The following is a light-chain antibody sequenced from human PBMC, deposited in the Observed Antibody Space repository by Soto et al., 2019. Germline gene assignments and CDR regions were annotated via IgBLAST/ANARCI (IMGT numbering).Light chain of an antibody. Sequence: QSVLTQPPSVSAAPGQRVTISCSGTSSNIGNNYVSWYQHLPGTAPKLLIYDNDKRPSGIPDRFSGSKSGTSATLGITGLQTGDEADYYCGTWDNSLSVVFGGGTKLTVL. CDR1: SSNIGNNY. V-gene: IGLV1-51*01. J-gene: IGLJ3*02. CDR2: DND. CDR3: GTWDNSLSVV.